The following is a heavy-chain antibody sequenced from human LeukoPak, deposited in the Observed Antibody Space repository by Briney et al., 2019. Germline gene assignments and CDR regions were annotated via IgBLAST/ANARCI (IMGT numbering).Heavy chain of an antibody. CDR2: IYYSGST. V-gene: IGHV4-59*01. CDR3: ARATRAAANAFDI. D-gene: IGHD6-13*01. CDR1: GGSISSYY. J-gene: IGHJ3*02. Sequence: PSETLSLTCTVSGGSISSYYWSWILQPPGKGLEWIGYIYYSGSTNYNPSLKSRVTISVDTSKSQFSLKLSSVTAADTAVYYCARATRAAANAFDIWGQGTMVTVSS.